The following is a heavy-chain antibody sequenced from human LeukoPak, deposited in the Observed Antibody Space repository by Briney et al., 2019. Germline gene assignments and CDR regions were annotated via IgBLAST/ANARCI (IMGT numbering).Heavy chain of an antibody. Sequence: GASVKVSCKASGYTLTSYSFTWVRQAPGQGLEWMGWISPYNGNTNYAQKLQGRVTMTTDTSTNTAYMELRSLRSDDTAVYYCARGGYYYESSAYYYQNPDDWGQGTLVTVSS. D-gene: IGHD3-22*01. CDR2: ISPYNGNT. CDR3: ARGGYYYESSAYYYQNPDD. V-gene: IGHV1-18*01. CDR1: GYTLTSYS. J-gene: IGHJ4*02.